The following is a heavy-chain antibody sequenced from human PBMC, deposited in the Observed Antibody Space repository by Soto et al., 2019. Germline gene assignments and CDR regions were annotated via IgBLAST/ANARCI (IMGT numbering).Heavy chain of an antibody. Sequence: SETLSLTCTVSGGSISSGGYYWSWIRQHPGKGLEWIGYIYYSGSTYYNPSLKSRVTISVDTSKNQFSLKLSSVTAADTAVYYCARQFSSSAFDYWGQGTLVTVSS. CDR2: IYYSGST. CDR1: GGSISSGGYY. J-gene: IGHJ4*02. D-gene: IGHD6-6*01. V-gene: IGHV4-31*02. CDR3: ARQFSSSAFDY.